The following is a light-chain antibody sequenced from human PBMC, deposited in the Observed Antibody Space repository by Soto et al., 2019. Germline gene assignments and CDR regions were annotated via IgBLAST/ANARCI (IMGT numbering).Light chain of an antibody. CDR2: GAS. V-gene: IGKV3-15*01. J-gene: IGKJ1*01. CDR1: QSVSSN. CDR3: QQYNNWPFWT. Sequence: EIVMTQSPATLSVSPGERATLSCRASQSVSSNLAWYQQKPGQAPRLLNYGASTRATGIPARFSGSGSGTEFTLTISSLQAEDFAVYYCQQYNNWPFWTFGQGTKVEIK.